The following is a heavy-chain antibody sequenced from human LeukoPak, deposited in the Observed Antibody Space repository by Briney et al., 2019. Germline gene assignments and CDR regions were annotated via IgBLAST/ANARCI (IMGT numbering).Heavy chain of an antibody. J-gene: IGHJ6*02. CDR2: ITSSSYI. CDR3: ARRRYLDV. V-gene: IGHV3-21*06. Sequence: GGSLRLSCVVSGFTFNTYSMNWVRQAPGKGLEWVSYITSSSYIYYADSVRGRFTISRDNAKNSLYLEMNSLRAEDTAVYYCARRRYLDVWGQGTTVTVSS. CDR1: GFTFNTYS. D-gene: IGHD3-9*01.